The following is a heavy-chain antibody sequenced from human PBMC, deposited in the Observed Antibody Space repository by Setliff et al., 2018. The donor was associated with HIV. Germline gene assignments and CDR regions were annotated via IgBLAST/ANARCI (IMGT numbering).Heavy chain of an antibody. CDR2: IKQDGSKA. J-gene: IGHJ1*01. Sequence: PGGSLRLSCAASGFTFSSYWMSWVRQAPGKGLEWVADIKQDGSKAYYMDSVKGRFTISRDNPKNSLYLQMTSLRAEDTAVYYCAQAQTSVSGSYYQYLQHWGQGTLVTVSS. D-gene: IGHD3-10*01. V-gene: IGHV3-7*05. CDR3: AQAQTSVSGSYYQYLQH. CDR1: GFTFSSYW.